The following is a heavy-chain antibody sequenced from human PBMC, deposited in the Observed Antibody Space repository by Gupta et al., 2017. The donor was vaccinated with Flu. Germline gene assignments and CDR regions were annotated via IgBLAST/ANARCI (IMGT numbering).Heavy chain of an antibody. CDR2: ISSDSEYI. D-gene: IGHD6-6*01. V-gene: IGHV3-21*01. CDR3: ASMGYGSPSEPGPLDY. Sequence: APGRGLEWVSVISSDSEYIDDADAVKGRFTISRDNAKNSLYLQRNSLSAEDTAVYYCASMGYGSPSEPGPLDYWGHGTLVTVSS. J-gene: IGHJ4*01.